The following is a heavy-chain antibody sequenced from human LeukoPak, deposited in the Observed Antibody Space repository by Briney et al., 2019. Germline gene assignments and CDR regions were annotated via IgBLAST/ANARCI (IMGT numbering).Heavy chain of an antibody. CDR2: IIPILGIA. D-gene: IGHD2-8*01. J-gene: IGHJ4*02. CDR1: GGTFSSYT. V-gene: IGHV1-69*02. CDR3: ARCTNGVCAPSY. Sequence: SVKVSCKASGGTFSSYTISWVRQAPGQGLEWMERIIPILGIANYAQKFQGRVTITADKSTSTAYMELSSLRSEDTAVYYCARCTNGVCAPSYWGQGTLVTVSS.